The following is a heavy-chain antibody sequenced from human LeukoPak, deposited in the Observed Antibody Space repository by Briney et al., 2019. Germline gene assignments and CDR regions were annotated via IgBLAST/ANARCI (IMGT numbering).Heavy chain of an antibody. CDR3: ATRVYSSGRGDY. D-gene: IGHD3-22*01. CDR1: GGSFSGYY. CDR2: INHSGST. V-gene: IGHV4-34*01. Sequence: SETLSLTCAVYGGSFSGYYWSWIRQPPGKGLEWIGEINHSGSTNYNPSLKSRVTISVDTSKNQFSLKLSSVTAADTAVYYCATRVYSSGRGDYWGQGTLVTVSS. J-gene: IGHJ4*02.